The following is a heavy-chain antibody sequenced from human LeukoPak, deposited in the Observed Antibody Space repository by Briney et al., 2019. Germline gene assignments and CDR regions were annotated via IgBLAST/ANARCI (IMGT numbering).Heavy chain of an antibody. Sequence: ASVKVSCKASGYTFTSNYIHWVRQAPGQGLEWMGGIIPIFGTANYAQKFQGRVTITADESTSTAYMELSSLRSEDTAVYYCAREASSSWHYYYYYGMDVWGQGTTVTISS. J-gene: IGHJ6*02. V-gene: IGHV1-69*13. D-gene: IGHD6-13*01. CDR2: IIPIFGTA. CDR1: GYTFTSNY. CDR3: AREASSSWHYYYYYGMDV.